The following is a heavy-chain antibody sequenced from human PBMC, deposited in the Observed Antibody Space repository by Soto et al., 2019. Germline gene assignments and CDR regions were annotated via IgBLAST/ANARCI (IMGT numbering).Heavy chain of an antibody. V-gene: IGHV1-69*01. Sequence: QVQLVQSGAEVKKPGSSVKVSCKASGGTFSSYAISWVRQAPGQGLEWMGGIIPIFGTANYAQKFQGRVTITADESTSTAYMELSILRSEDTAVYYCASGYCSSTSCAFDYWGQGTLVTVSS. D-gene: IGHD2-2*01. CDR1: GGTFSSYA. CDR2: IIPIFGTA. CDR3: ASGYCSSTSCAFDY. J-gene: IGHJ4*02.